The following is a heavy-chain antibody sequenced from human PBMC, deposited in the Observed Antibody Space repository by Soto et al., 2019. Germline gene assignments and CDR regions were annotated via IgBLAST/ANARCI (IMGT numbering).Heavy chain of an antibody. V-gene: IGHV1-69*01. J-gene: IGHJ3*02. Sequence: QVQLVQSVAEVKKPGSSVKVSCKASGGTFSSYAISWVRQAPGQGLEWMGGIIPIFGTANYAQKFQGRVTITADESTSTAYMEMSSLRSEDTAVYYCARDVLRFLESDAFDIWGQGTMVTVSS. CDR2: IIPIFGTA. D-gene: IGHD3-3*01. CDR1: GGTFSSYA. CDR3: ARDVLRFLESDAFDI.